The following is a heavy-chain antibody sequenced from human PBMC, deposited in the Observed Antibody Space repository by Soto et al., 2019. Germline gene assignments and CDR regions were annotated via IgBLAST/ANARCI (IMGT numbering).Heavy chain of an antibody. CDR1: GYTFTGYY. CDR2: ISPNSGGT. V-gene: IGHV1-2*04. D-gene: IGHD6-13*01. CDR3: ARGRISGQQTNYYYYGMDV. Sequence: GASVKVSCKASGYTFTGYYMHWVRQAPGQGLEWMGWISPNSGGTNYAQKFQGWVTMTRDTSISTAYMELSRLRSDDTAVYYCARGRISGQQTNYYYYGMDVWGQGTTVTVSS. J-gene: IGHJ6*02.